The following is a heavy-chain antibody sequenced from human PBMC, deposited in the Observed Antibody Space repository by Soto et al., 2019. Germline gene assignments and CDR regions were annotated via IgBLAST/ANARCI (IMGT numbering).Heavy chain of an antibody. J-gene: IGHJ4*02. CDR2: IWYDGSNK. CDR3: ARDGAGSMKSSSWPAWVDY. CDR1: GFTFSSYG. V-gene: IGHV3-33*01. Sequence: QVQLVESGGGVVQPGRSLRLSCAASGFTFSSYGMHWVRQAPGKGLEWVAVIWYDGSNKYYADSVKGRFTISRDNSKTTLYLQMNSLRAEDTAVYYCARDGAGSMKSSSWPAWVDYWGQGTLVTVSS. D-gene: IGHD6-13*01.